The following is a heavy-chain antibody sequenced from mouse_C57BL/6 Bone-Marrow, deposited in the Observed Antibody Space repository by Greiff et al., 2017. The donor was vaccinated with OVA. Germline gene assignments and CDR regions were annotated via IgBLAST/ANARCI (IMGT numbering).Heavy chain of an antibody. Sequence: QVQLKQSGAELVKPGASVKISCKASGYAFSSYWMNWVKQRPGQGLEWIGQIYPGDGDTNYNGKFQGKATLTADKSSSTAYMQLSSLTSEDSAVYFDARSNNYDCGSQAWFAYWGQGTLVTVSA. CDR1: GYAFSSYW. J-gene: IGHJ3*01. V-gene: IGHV1-80*01. CDR2: IYPGDGDT. CDR3: ARSNNYDCGSQAWFAY. D-gene: IGHD1-1*01.